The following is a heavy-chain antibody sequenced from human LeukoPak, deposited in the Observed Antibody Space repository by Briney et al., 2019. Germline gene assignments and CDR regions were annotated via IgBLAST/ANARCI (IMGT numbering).Heavy chain of an antibody. CDR2: ISSSSNTI. CDR3: ARGGHDYGDPFDY. CDR1: GFTFSSYS. D-gene: IGHD4-17*01. J-gene: IGHJ4*02. Sequence: PGGSLRLSCAASGFTFSSYSMNWVRQAPGKGLERVSYISSSSNTIYYADSVKGRFTISRDNAKNSLYLQMNSLRAEDTAVYYCARGGHDYGDPFDYWGQGTLVTVSS. V-gene: IGHV3-48*04.